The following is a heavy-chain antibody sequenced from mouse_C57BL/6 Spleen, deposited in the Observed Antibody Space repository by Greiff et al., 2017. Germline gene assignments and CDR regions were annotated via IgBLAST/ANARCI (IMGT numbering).Heavy chain of an antibody. CDR2: INPSNGGT. J-gene: IGHJ4*01. V-gene: IGHV1-53*01. CDR1: GYTFTSYW. Sequence: VQLQQPGTELVKPGASVKLSCKASGYTFTSYWMHWVKQRPGQGLEWIGNINPSNGGTNYNEKFKSKATLTVDKSSSTAYMQLSSLTSEDSAVYYCARPRQPGGDVYAMDYWGQGTSVTVSS. CDR3: ARPRQPGGDVYAMDY. D-gene: IGHD3-3*01.